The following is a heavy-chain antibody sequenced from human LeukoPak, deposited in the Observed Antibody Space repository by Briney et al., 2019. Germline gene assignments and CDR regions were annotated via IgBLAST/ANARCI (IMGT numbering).Heavy chain of an antibody. J-gene: IGHJ4*02. D-gene: IGHD2-15*01. CDR1: GYTFTAYY. Sequence: ASVKVSCKASGYTFTAYYMHWVRQAPGQGLEWMGWIADSGATNYVQKFPGRVTMTRDTSISTAYMERSRLRSDDTAVYYCVRDGVAAPEEFDYWGQGTLVTVSS. CDR2: IADSGAT. V-gene: IGHV1-2*02. CDR3: VRDGVAAPEEFDY.